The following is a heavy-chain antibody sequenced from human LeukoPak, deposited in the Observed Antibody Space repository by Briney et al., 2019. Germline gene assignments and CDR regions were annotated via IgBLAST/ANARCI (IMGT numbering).Heavy chain of an antibody. CDR1: GFTFSSYS. V-gene: IGHV3-48*01. CDR2: ISGSSTTK. CDR3: ARDRKSGEWDLVP. D-gene: IGHD1-26*01. J-gene: IGHJ4*02. Sequence: QAGGSLRLSCAASGFTFSSYSMNWVRQAPGKGLEWVSYISGSSTTKHYADSVKGRFIISRDNAKNSLYLQMNSLRAEDTAVYYCARDRKSGEWDLVPWGRGTLVTVSS.